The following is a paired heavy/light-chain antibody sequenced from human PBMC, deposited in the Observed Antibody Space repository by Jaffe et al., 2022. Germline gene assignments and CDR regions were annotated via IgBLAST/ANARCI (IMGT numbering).Light chain of an antibody. CDR1: ALPKQY. CDR2: KDS. Sequence: SYELTQPPSVSVSPGQTARITCSGDALPKQYAYWYQQKPGQAPVLVIYKDSERPSGIPERFSGSSSGTTVTLTISGVQAEDEADYYCQSADSSGTYRHVVFGGGTKLTVL. CDR3: QSADSSGTYRHVV. V-gene: IGLV3-25*03. J-gene: IGLJ2*01.
Heavy chain of an antibody. CDR1: GGSISSSNW. CDR3: ASLDIVVVPSAGYMDV. Sequence: QVQLQESGPGLVKPSGTLSLTCAVSGGSISSSNWWSWVRQPPGKGLEWIGEIYHSGSTNYNPSLKSRVTISVDKSKNQFSLKLSSVTAADTAVYYCASLDIVVVPSAGYMDVWGKGTTVTVSS. CDR2: IYHSGST. J-gene: IGHJ6*03. V-gene: IGHV4-4*02. D-gene: IGHD2-2*01.